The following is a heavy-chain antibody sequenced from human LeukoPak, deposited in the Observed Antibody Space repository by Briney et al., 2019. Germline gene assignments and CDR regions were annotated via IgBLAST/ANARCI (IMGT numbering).Heavy chain of an antibody. V-gene: IGHV1-18*01. CDR3: ARDYGSGSYGTDY. CDR1: GYTLTELS. J-gene: IGHJ4*02. D-gene: IGHD3-10*01. Sequence: GASVKVSCKVSGYTLTELSMHWVRQAPGQGLEWMGWISAYNGNTNYAQKLQGRVTMTTDTSTSTAYMELRSLRSDDTAVYYCARDYGSGSYGTDYWGQGTLVTVSS. CDR2: ISAYNGNT.